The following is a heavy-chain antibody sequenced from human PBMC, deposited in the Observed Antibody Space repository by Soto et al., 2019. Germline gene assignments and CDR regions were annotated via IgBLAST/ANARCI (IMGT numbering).Heavy chain of an antibody. CDR1: GYSFTDFG. D-gene: IGHD1-1*01. CDR2: ISAYNGNR. J-gene: IGHJ4*02. V-gene: IGHV1-18*01. CDR3: ARVHVSLTGWKFEF. Sequence: ASVKVSCKASGYSFTDFGVNWVRQAPGQGLEWLGWISAYNGNRVYAQSFQGRLTVTTDTTRDTSYLELTNLRSDDTAIYYCARVHVSLTGWKFEFWGQGTLVTVSS.